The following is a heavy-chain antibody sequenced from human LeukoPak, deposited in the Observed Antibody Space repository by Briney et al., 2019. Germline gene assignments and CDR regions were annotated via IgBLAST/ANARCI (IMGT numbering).Heavy chain of an antibody. V-gene: IGHV1-69*05. D-gene: IGHD5-24*01. CDR1: GGTFSSYA. CDR2: IIPIFGTA. CDR3: ARGRGWLTNWFDP. J-gene: IGHJ5*02. Sequence: SVKVSCKASGGTFSSYAISWVRQAPGQGLEWMGGIIPIFGTANYAQKFQGRDTITTDESTSTAYMELSSLRSEDTAVYYCARGRGWLTNWFDPWGQGTLVTVSS.